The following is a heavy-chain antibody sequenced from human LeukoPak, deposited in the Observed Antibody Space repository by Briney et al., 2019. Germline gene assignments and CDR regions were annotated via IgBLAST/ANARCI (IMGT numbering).Heavy chain of an antibody. CDR3: ARATADYYYYYMDV. CDR1: GYSISSGYY. Sequence: SETLSLTCTVSGYSISSGYYWGWIRQPPGKGLEWIGSIYHSGSTYYNPSLKSRATISVDTSKNQFSLKLSSVTAADTAVYYCARATADYYYYYMDVWGKGTTVTVSS. V-gene: IGHV4-38-2*02. D-gene: IGHD4-11*01. CDR2: IYHSGST. J-gene: IGHJ6*03.